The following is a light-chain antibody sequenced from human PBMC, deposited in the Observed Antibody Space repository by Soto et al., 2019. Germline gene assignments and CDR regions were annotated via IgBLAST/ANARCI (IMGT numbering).Light chain of an antibody. Sequence: QSALTQPPSASGSPGQSVTISCTGSNSDVGGYNFVSWYQQHPGKAPKLVIYEVTKRPSGVPDRFSGSKSGNTAPLTVSGLHAEDEADYFCSSYAGSNNFVFGTGTNVTVL. CDR3: SSYAGSNNFV. CDR2: EVT. CDR1: NSDVGGYNF. V-gene: IGLV2-8*01. J-gene: IGLJ1*01.